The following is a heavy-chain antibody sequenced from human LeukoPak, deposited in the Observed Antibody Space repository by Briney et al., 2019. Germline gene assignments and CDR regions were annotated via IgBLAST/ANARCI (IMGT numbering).Heavy chain of an antibody. CDR2: TWYDGSNK. Sequence: PGRSLRLSCAASGFTFSSYGMHWVRQAPGKGLEWVAVTWYDGSNKYYTDSVKGRLTISRDNSKNTLYLQMNSLRAEDTAIYYCAREGPRGNSQFDYWGQGTLVTVSS. D-gene: IGHD2/OR15-2a*01. V-gene: IGHV3-33*01. CDR3: AREGPRGNSQFDY. CDR1: GFTFSSYG. J-gene: IGHJ4*02.